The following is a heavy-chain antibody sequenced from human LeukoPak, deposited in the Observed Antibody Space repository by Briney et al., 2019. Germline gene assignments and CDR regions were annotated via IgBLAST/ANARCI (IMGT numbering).Heavy chain of an antibody. J-gene: IGHJ4*02. Sequence: SETLSLTCTVSSVSISGHFWSWIRQPPGKGLEWIGNNYYSGSTNYNPSLKSRVTMSVDTSKNQFSLKLSSVTAADTAVYYCARVTAGSYYFDYWGQGTLVTVSS. CDR2: NYYSGST. CDR3: ARVTAGSYYFDY. CDR1: SVSISGHF. D-gene: IGHD3-10*01. V-gene: IGHV4-59*11.